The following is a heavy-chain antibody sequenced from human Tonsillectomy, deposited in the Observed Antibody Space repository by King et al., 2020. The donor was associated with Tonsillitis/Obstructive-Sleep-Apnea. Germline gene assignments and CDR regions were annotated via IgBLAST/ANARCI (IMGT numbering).Heavy chain of an antibody. CDR2: IKSDGRDS. D-gene: IGHD3-10*01. V-gene: IGHV3-74*01. Sequence: VQLVESGGDLVQPGGSLRLSCTASGFTFRNHWMHWVRQVPGKGLEWVSRIKSDGRDSSYADSVKGRFTIHRDNAKNTLYLQRNSLRDEDTAVYYCARDEVYGSGSCGTWGQGTLVTVSS. CDR1: GFTFRNHW. CDR3: ARDEVYGSGSCGT. J-gene: IGHJ5*02.